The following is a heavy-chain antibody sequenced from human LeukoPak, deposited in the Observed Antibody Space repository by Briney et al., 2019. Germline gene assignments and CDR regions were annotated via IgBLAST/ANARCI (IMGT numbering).Heavy chain of an antibody. V-gene: IGHV4-34*01. CDR3: ARGRAVVRDFDY. CDR1: GGSISSYY. CDR2: INHSGST. Sequence: PSETLSLTCTVSGGSISSYYWSWIRQPPGKGLEWIGEINHSGSTNYNPSLKSRVTISVDTSKNQFSLKLSSVTAADTAVYYCARGRAVVRDFDYWGQGTLVTVSS. J-gene: IGHJ4*02. D-gene: IGHD4-23*01.